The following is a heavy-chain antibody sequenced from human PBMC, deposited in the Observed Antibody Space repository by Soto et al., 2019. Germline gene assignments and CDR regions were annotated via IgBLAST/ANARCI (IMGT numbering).Heavy chain of an antibody. CDR1: GDSMSVYY. J-gene: IGHJ4*02. D-gene: IGHD3-10*01. CDR2: IFASGST. V-gene: IGHV4-4*07. CDR3: ARDVYGSGNYHIPY. Sequence: SETLSLTCTVSGDSMSVYYWSWIRQSAGKGLEWIGRIFASGSTNYNPSLKSRVSMSLDTSKNLFSLKVTSVTAADTAVYYCARDVYGSGNYHIPYWGQGALVTVS.